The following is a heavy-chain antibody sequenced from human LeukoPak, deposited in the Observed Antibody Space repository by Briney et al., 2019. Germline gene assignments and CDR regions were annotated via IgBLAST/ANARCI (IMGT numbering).Heavy chain of an antibody. CDR2: IYYSGST. CDR3: AREGVYGDYVFAYNWFDP. CDR1: GGSISSGGYY. Sequence: SQTLSLTCTVSGGSISSGGYYWSWLRQRPGKGLEWIGYIYYSGSTYYNPSLKSRVTISVDTSKNQFSLKLSSVTAADTAVYYCAREGVYGDYVFAYNWFDPWGQGTLVTVSS. V-gene: IGHV4-31*03. D-gene: IGHD4-17*01. J-gene: IGHJ5*02.